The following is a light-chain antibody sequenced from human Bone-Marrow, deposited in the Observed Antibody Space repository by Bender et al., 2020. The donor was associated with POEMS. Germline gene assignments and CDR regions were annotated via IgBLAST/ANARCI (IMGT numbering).Light chain of an antibody. CDR1: SSNMGAGYG. CDR2: NNE. CDR3: CSYAGSYTWV. V-gene: IGLV1-40*01. J-gene: IGLJ3*02. Sequence: QSVLTQPPSVSGAPGQTVTISCTGTSSNMGAGYGVNWYQQLPGTAPKLLIYNNENRPSGVPDRISGSKSGTSASLAITGLQAEDEADYYCCSYAGSYTWVFGGGTKVTVL.